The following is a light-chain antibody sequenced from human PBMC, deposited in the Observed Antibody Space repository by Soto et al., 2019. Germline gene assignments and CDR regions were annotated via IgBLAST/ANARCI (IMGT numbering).Light chain of an antibody. CDR1: QAISTS. CDR3: QQGDSFPFT. J-gene: IGKJ4*01. Sequence: DIQMTQSPSSLSASVGDRVTISCRASQAISTSLNWYQQKPGKAPKLLISAASSLQSGVPRRFSGSGSGTDFTLVISSLQAEDFATYFCQQGDSFPFTFGGGTKVDIK. V-gene: IGKV1-12*01. CDR2: AAS.